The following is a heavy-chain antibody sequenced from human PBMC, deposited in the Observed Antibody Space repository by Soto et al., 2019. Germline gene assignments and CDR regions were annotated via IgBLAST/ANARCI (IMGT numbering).Heavy chain of an antibody. CDR3: ARGVGYYDSSGYYDLGWFDP. D-gene: IGHD3-22*01. Sequence: SETLSLTCTVSGGSISSYYWSWIRQPPGKGLEWIGYIYYSGSTNYNPSLKSRVTISVDTSKNQFSLKLSSVTAADTAVYYCARGVGYYDSSGYYDLGWFDPWGQGTLVTVSS. V-gene: IGHV4-59*01. CDR2: IYYSGST. CDR1: GGSISSYY. J-gene: IGHJ5*02.